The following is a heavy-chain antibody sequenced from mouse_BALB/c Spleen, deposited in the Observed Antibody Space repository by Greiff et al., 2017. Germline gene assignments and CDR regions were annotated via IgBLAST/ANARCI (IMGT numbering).Heavy chain of an antibody. D-gene: IGHD1-1*01. J-gene: IGHJ2*01. CDR3: SVDSSFY. Sequence: VQLQQSGAELVRSGASVKLSCTASGFNIKDYYMHWVKQRPEQGLEWIGWIDPENGDTEYAPKFQGKATMTADTSSNTAYLQLSSLTSEDTAVYYCSVDSSFYWGQGTTLTVSS. V-gene: IGHV14-4*02. CDR2: IDPENGDT. CDR1: GFNIKDYY.